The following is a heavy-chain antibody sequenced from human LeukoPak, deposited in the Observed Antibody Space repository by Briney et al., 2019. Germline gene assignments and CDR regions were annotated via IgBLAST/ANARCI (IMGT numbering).Heavy chain of an antibody. CDR3: ARGGTYRYYYYYYMDV. CDR1: GGSISSYS. D-gene: IGHD1-26*01. CDR2: IYYSGST. J-gene: IGHJ6*03. V-gene: IGHV4-59*01. Sequence: SETLSLTCTVSGGSISSYSWSWIRQPPGKGLEWIGYIYYSGSTNYNPSLKSRVTISVDTSKNQFSLKLSSVTAADTAVYYCARGGTYRYYYYYYMDVWGKGTTVTVSS.